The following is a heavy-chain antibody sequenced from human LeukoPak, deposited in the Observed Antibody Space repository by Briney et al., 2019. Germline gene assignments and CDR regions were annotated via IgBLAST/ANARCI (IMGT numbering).Heavy chain of an antibody. D-gene: IGHD5-12*01. CDR3: AREDKVATMMSRFDP. V-gene: IGHV1-69*05. J-gene: IGHJ5*02. CDR2: IIPIFGTA. Sequence: AVKVSCKASGGTFSSYAISWVRQAPGQGLEWMGRIIPIFGTANYAQKFQGRVTITTDESTSTAYMELSSLRSEDTAVYYCAREDKVATMMSRFDPWGQGTLVTVSS. CDR1: GGTFSSYA.